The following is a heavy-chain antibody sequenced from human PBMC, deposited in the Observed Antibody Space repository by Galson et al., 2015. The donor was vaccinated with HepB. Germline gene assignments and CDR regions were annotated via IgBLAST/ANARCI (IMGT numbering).Heavy chain of an antibody. Sequence: SLRLSCAASGFTFSSYGMRWVRQAPGKGLEWVARIRNKANSYTTEYAASVNGRFSISRDDSKMSVYLQMNSLKTDDTALYYCTRGSGDARSWDYWGRGALVTVSS. CDR1: GFTFSSYG. CDR2: IRNKANSYTT. V-gene: IGHV3-72*01. J-gene: IGHJ4*02. D-gene: IGHD5-24*01. CDR3: TRGSGDARSWDY.